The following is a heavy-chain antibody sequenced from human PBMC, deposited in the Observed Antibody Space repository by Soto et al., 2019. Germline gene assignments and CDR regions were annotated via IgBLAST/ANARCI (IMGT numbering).Heavy chain of an antibody. CDR3: ARGAYYDFWSGYNWFDP. J-gene: IGHJ5*02. D-gene: IGHD3-3*01. V-gene: IGHV3-64*01. Sequence: PGGSLRLSCEASGFTFSSYAMHWVRQAPGKGLEYVSAISSNGGSTYYANSVKGRFTISRDNSKNTLYLQMGSLRAEDMAVYYCARGAYYDFWSGYNWFDPWGQGTLVTVSS. CDR2: ISSNGGST. CDR1: GFTFSSYA.